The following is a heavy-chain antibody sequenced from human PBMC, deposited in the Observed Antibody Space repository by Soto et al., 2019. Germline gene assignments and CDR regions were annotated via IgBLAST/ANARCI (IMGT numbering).Heavy chain of an antibody. CDR3: AKDRRGANWFDP. J-gene: IGHJ5*02. D-gene: IGHD4-17*01. CDR1: GFTFSSYA. V-gene: IGHV3-23*01. Sequence: GGSLRLSCAASGFTFSSYAMSWVRQAPGKVLEWVSAISGSGGSTYYADSVKGRFTISRDNSKNTLYLQMNSLRAEDTAVYYCAKDRRGANWFDPWGQGTLVTVSS. CDR2: ISGSGGST.